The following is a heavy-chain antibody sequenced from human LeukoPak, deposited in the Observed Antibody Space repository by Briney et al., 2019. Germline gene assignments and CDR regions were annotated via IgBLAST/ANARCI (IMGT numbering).Heavy chain of an antibody. J-gene: IGHJ4*02. Sequence: GGSLRLSCSASGFTFSSFAMNWVRQAPGKGLEWVSIISGYGDTTYYTDSVRGRFTISRDNSKNTLYLQINSLRAKDTAIYYCAKIPQVAPVSVPNFDHWGQGTLVTVSS. CDR2: ISGYGDTT. V-gene: IGHV3-23*01. CDR1: GFTFSSFA. D-gene: IGHD2-21*01. CDR3: AKIPQVAPVSVPNFDH.